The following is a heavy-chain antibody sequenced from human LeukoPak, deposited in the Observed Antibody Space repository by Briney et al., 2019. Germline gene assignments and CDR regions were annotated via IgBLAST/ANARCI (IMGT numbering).Heavy chain of an antibody. CDR1: GGSFSSDYYY. CDR2: IYHSGST. CDR3: ARSGYSSGWYVTARAPGGGRTNWFDP. V-gene: IGHV4-30-2*01. D-gene: IGHD6-19*01. J-gene: IGHJ5*02. Sequence: PSETLSLTCTVSGGSFSSDYYYWTWIRQPPGKGLEWIGYIYHSGSTYYNPSLKSRVTISVDRSKNQFSLKLSSVTAADTAVYYCARSGYSSGWYVTARAPGGGRTNWFDPWGQGTLVTVSS.